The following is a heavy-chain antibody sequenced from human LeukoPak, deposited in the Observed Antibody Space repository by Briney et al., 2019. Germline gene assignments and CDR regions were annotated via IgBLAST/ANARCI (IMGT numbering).Heavy chain of an antibody. CDR2: INPNSGGT. CDR1: GYTFTGYY. CDR3: ARDSKATSSYYYYMDV. D-gene: IGHD5-12*01. V-gene: IGHV1-2*06. J-gene: IGHJ6*03. Sequence: GASVKVSCKASGYTFTGYYMHWVRQAPGQGLEWMGRINPNSGGTNYAQKFQGRVTMTRDASISTAYMELSRLRSDDTAVYYCARDSKATSSYYYYMDVWGKGTTVTVSS.